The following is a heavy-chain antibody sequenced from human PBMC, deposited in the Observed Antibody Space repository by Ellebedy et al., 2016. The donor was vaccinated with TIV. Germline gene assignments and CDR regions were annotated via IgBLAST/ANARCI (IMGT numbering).Heavy chain of an antibody. CDR2: IKQDGSEK. CDR3: ARDQWLGRAYYFDS. V-gene: IGHV3-7*01. Sequence: GESLKISCATSGFTFSNYWMTWVRQAPGKGLEWVANIKQDGSEKYYVDSVKGRFSISRDNAKNSLYVQMNSPTDEDTAVYYCARDQWLGRAYYFDSWGQGTLVTVSS. D-gene: IGHD6-19*01. J-gene: IGHJ4*02. CDR1: GFTFSNYW.